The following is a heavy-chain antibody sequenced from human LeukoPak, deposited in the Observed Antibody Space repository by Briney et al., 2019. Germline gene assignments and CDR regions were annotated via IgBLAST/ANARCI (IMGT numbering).Heavy chain of an antibody. V-gene: IGHV4-4*07. D-gene: IGHD1-26*01. CDR2: IYTSGST. J-gene: IGHJ3*02. CDR1: GGSISSYY. CDR3: ARENSGSYLDVFDI. Sequence: SETLSLTCTVSGGSISSYYWSWIRQPAGKGLEWIGRIYTSGSTNYNPSLKSRVTMSVDTSKNQFSLKLSSVTAADPAVYYCARENSGSYLDVFDIGAKGQWSPSLQ.